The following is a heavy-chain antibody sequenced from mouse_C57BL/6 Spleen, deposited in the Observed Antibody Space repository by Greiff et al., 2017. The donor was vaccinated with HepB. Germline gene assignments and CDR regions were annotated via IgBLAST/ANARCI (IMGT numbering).Heavy chain of an antibody. CDR2: IYPGDGDT. Sequence: QVQLQQSGAELVKPGASVKISCKASGYAFTSYWMNWVKQRPGKGLEWIGQIYPGDGDTNYNGKFKGKATLTADKSSSTAYMHLSSLTSEVSAVYFCARTYYSNYDYAMDYWGQGTSVTVSS. D-gene: IGHD2-5*01. CDR1: GYAFTSYW. J-gene: IGHJ4*01. V-gene: IGHV1-80*01. CDR3: ARTYYSNYDYAMDY.